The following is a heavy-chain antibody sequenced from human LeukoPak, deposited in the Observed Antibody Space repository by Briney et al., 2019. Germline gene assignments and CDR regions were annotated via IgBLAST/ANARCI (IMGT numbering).Heavy chain of an antibody. CDR1: GFTFSSYG. CDR2: ISYDGSNK. V-gene: IGHV3-30*18. D-gene: IGHD4-11*01. J-gene: IGHJ5*02. CDR3: AKGRYSSSWAPFDP. Sequence: GGSLRLSCAASGFTFSSYGMHWVRQAPGKGLEWVAVISYDGSNKYYADSVKGRFTISRDNSKNTLSLQMNNLRAEDTAIYYCAKGRYSSSWAPFDPWGQGTLVTVSS.